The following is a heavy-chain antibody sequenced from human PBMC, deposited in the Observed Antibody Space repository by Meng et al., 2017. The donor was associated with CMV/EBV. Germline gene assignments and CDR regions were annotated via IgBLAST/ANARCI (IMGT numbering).Heavy chain of an antibody. CDR1: GFPFLSFA. J-gene: IGHJ5*02. V-gene: IGHV3-30-3*01. Sequence: GGWVGGVVLLGGSRSPPGAASGFPFLSFAMPWVRQAPGKGLEWVAVISYYGSNKYYADSVKGRFTISRDNSKKTLYLQMNSLRAEDTAVYYCAPGWFDPWGQGTLVTVSS. CDR2: ISYYGSNK. CDR3: APGWFDP.